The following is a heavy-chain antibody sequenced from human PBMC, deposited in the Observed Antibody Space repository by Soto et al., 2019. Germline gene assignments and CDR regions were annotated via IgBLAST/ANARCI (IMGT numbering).Heavy chain of an antibody. CDR1: GGTFSSYA. D-gene: IGHD6-19*01. J-gene: IGHJ6*01. V-gene: IGHV1-69*01. CDR3: ARDRDNSNGWSTFLYGLGV. CDR2: IIPMSGKG. Sequence: QVQLVQSGAEVQKPGTSVKVSCKASGGTFSSYAISWVRQAPGQGLEWMGGIIPMSGKGKFAQQFQGRVTMTPEESTRAVFVELSILRSEDTALNYCARDRDNSNGWSTFLYGLGVWGQGTKVTLSP.